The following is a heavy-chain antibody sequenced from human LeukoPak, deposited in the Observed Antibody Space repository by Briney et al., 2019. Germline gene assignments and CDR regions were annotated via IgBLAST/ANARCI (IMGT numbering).Heavy chain of an antibody. CDR2: ISSSSSYI. CDR1: GFTFSSYS. CDR3: ARGYDFWSGYYSFDY. V-gene: IGHV3-21*01. Sequence: GGSLRLSCAASGFTFSSYSMNWVRQAPGKGLEWVSSISSSSSYIYCADSVKGRFTISRDNAKNSLYLQMNSLRAEDTAVYYCARGYDFWSGYYSFDYWGQGTLVTVSS. D-gene: IGHD3-3*01. J-gene: IGHJ4*02.